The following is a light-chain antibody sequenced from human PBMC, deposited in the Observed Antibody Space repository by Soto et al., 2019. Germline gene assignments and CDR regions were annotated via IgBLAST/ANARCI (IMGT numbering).Light chain of an antibody. CDR3: QSYDRSLTGVV. V-gene: IGLV1-40*01. J-gene: IGLJ2*01. CDR2: SNN. CDR1: SSSIGAGYD. Sequence: QSVLTQPPSVSGAPVQRVTISCTGTSSSIGAGYDVHWYQQLPGTAPKLLIYSNNNRPSGVPDRFSGSKSGTSASLAITGLQAEDEADYYCQSYDRSLTGVVFGGGTQLTVL.